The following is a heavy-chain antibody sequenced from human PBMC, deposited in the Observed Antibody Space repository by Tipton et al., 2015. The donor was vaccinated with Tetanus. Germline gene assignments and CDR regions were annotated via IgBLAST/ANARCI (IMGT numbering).Heavy chain of an antibody. CDR1: GGSISSGGYY. D-gene: IGHD6-19*01. V-gene: IGHV4-31*03. Sequence: TLSLTCTVSGGSISSGGYYWSWIRQHPGKGLEWIGYIYYSGSTHYNPPLKSRVTISVDTSKNQFSLKLISVTAADTAVYYCARNTVAGTVTCDYGGQGTLVTVSS. J-gene: IGHJ4*02. CDR3: ARNTVAGTVTCDY. CDR2: IYYSGST.